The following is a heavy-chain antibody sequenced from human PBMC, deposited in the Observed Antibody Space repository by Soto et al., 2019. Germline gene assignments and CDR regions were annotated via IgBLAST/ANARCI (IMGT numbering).Heavy chain of an antibody. V-gene: IGHV3-30*18. D-gene: IGHD6-13*01. CDR3: AKDLWIAAAGTTRIDY. CDR1: GFTFSSYG. J-gene: IGHJ4*02. Sequence: QPGGSLRLSCAASGFTFSSYGMHWVRQAPGKGLEWVAVISYDGSNKYYADSVKGRFTISRDNSKNTLYLQMNSLRAEDTAVYYCAKDLWIAAAGTTRIDYWGQGTLVTVSS. CDR2: ISYDGSNK.